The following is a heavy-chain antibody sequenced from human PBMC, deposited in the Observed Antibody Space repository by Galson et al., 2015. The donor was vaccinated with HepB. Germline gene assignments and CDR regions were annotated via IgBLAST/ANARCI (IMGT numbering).Heavy chain of an antibody. J-gene: IGHJ3*02. CDR1: GYTFTSYA. Sequence: SVKVSCKASGYTFTSYAMHWVRQAPGQRLEWMGWINAGNGNTKYSQKFQGRVTITRDTSASTAYMELSSLRSEDTAVYYCARRRLRLGESMGAFDIWGQGTMVTVSS. V-gene: IGHV1-3*01. CDR3: ARRRLRLGESMGAFDI. D-gene: IGHD3-16*01. CDR2: INAGNGNT.